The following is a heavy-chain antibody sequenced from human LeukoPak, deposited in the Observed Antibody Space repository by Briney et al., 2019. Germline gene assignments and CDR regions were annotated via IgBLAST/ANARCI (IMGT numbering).Heavy chain of an antibody. D-gene: IGHD2-2*01. CDR3: ARDNAGAYGMDV. J-gene: IGHJ6*02. Sequence: GGSLRLSCEASGFSVNSYNMNWVRQAPGKGLEWVSSINGGSNDIYYTDSMEGRFTNSRDNAKNSLYLQMNSLRAEDTAVYYCARDNAGAYGMDVWGQGTTVTVSS. V-gene: IGHV3-21*01. CDR2: INGGSNDI. CDR1: GFSVNSYN.